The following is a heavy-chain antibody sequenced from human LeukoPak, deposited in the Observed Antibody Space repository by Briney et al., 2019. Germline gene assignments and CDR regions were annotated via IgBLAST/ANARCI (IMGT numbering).Heavy chain of an antibody. V-gene: IGHV3-48*03. Sequence: GGSLRLSCAASGFTFSSYEVNWVRQAPGKGLERVSYISSGASTIDYSDSVKGRFTISRDNAKNSLYLQMNSLRAEDTGVYYCARGGVYFDYWGQGTLVTVSS. CDR2: ISSGASTI. CDR1: GFTFSSYE. J-gene: IGHJ4*02. D-gene: IGHD2-8*01. CDR3: ARGGVYFDY.